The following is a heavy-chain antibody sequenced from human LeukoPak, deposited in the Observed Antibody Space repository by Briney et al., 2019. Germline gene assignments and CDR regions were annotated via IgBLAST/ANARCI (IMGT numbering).Heavy chain of an antibody. CDR3: ARNRDYYYYYMDV. J-gene: IGHJ6*03. V-gene: IGHV4-59*01. D-gene: IGHD1-14*01. Sequence: SETLSLTCTVSGGSISSYYWSWIRQPPGKGLEWIGYIYYSGSTNYNPSLKSRVTISVDTSKNQFSLKLSSVTAADTAVYYCARNRDYYYYYMDVWGKGSTVTVSS. CDR2: IYYSGST. CDR1: GGSISSYY.